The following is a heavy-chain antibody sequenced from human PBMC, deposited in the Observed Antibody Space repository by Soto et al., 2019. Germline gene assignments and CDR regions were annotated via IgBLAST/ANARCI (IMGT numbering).Heavy chain of an antibody. CDR3: SRSRYYDSSGYRALDAFDI. V-gene: IGHV4-34*01. CDR2: TNHSGST. Sequence: QVHLQQWGAGLLKPSETLALTCAVFGGSFSGYYWNWIRQPPGKGLEWLGETNHSGSTNDYWSLKRLVSISVDASRLQFSLKLSSVTDGDTAVYYCSRSRYYDSSGYRALDAFDIWGQGTMVAVSS. J-gene: IGHJ3*02. D-gene: IGHD3-22*01. CDR1: GGSFSGYY.